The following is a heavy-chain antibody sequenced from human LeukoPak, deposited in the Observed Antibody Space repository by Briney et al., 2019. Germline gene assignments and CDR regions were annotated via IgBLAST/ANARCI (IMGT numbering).Heavy chain of an antibody. CDR3: AKDAEFSGPDAFDI. J-gene: IGHJ3*02. CDR1: GFTFSSYA. Sequence: PGGSLRLSCAASGFTFSSYAMHWVRQAPGKGLEWVAVISYDGSNKYYADSVKGRFTISRDNSKNTLYLQMNSLRAEDTAVYYCAKDAEFSGPDAFDIWGQGTMVTVPS. CDR2: ISYDGSNK. V-gene: IGHV3-30*04. D-gene: IGHD2-15*01.